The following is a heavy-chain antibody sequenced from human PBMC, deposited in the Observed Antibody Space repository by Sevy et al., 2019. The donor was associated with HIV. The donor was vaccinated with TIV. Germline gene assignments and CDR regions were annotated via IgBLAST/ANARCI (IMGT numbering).Heavy chain of an antibody. J-gene: IGHJ6*02. Sequence: ASVKVSCKSSGYTFTSYDIHWVRQATGQGLEWMGWMSPKSGNTGYAEIFQGRVTMTRDTSISTAYMELSSLRSEDTAVYYCARWWGTSYYYYYAMDVWGQGTTVTVSS. CDR3: ARWWGTSYYYYYAMDV. CDR1: GYTFTSYD. D-gene: IGHD2-15*01. V-gene: IGHV1-8*01. CDR2: MSPKSGNT.